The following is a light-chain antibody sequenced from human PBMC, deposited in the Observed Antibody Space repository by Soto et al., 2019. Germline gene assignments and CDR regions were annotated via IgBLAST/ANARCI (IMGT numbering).Light chain of an antibody. Sequence: QSVLTQPRSVSGSPGQSVTISCTGTSSDVGTYDFVSWYQQHPGKAPRLMIFDVSERPSGVPDRFSGSKSGNTASLTISGLNAEHEDAYYCCLYAVTFYVFGTGTKVTVL. CDR3: CLYAVTFYV. J-gene: IGLJ1*01. CDR2: DVS. V-gene: IGLV2-11*01. CDR1: SSDVGTYDF.